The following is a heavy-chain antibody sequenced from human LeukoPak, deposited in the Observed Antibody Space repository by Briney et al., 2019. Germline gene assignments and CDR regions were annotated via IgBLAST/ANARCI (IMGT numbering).Heavy chain of an antibody. CDR3: AREKIGTGTVLGKDYYYMDV. V-gene: IGHV4-34*01. Sequence: PSETLSLTCAVYGGSFSGYYWSWIRQPPGKGLEWIGEINHSGSTNYNPSLKSRVTISLDTSKNQFSLKVTSVTAADTAVYYCAREKIGTGTVLGKDYYYMDVWGRGTMVTVSS. J-gene: IGHJ6*03. CDR1: GGSFSGYY. D-gene: IGHD3-16*01. CDR2: INHSGST.